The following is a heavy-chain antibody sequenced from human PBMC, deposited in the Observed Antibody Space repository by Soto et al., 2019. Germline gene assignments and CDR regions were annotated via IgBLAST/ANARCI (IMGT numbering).Heavy chain of an antibody. J-gene: IGHJ4*02. Sequence: QVQLVESGGGVVQPGRSLRLSCAASGFTFSTHAMHWVRQAPGKGLECVAIVSFDGSNKHYADSVKGRFTISSDNSKNTLYLQMRGLTPDDTAVYYCARDQTGITTAGGGRIDHWGQGTLVTVSS. V-gene: IGHV3-30-3*01. D-gene: IGHD6-13*01. CDR2: VSFDGSNK. CDR1: GFTFSTHA. CDR3: ARDQTGITTAGGGRIDH.